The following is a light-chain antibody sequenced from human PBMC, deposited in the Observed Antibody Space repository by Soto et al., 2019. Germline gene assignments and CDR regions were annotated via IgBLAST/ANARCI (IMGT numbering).Light chain of an antibody. V-gene: IGLV9-49*01. CDR1: SGYSNYK. CDR2: VGTGGIVG. CDR3: GADHGSGSNFAYV. Sequence: QSVLTQPPSASASLGASVTLTCTLSSGYSNYKVDWYQQRPGKGPRFVMRVGTGGIVGSKGDGIPDRFSVLGSGLNRYLTIKNIQEEDESDYHCGADHGSGSNFAYVFGTGTKLTAL. J-gene: IGLJ1*01.